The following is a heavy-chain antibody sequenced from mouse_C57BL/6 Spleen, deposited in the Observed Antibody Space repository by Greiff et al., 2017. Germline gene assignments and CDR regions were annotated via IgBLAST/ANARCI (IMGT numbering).Heavy chain of an antibody. J-gene: IGHJ2*01. CDR3: TGDWEGAYFDY. CDR2: IRLKSDNYAT. CDR1: GFTFSNYW. D-gene: IGHD4-1*01. Sequence: EVQLQESGGGLVQPGGSMKLSCVASGFTFSNYWMNWVRQSPEKGLEWVAQIRLKSDNYATHYAESVKGRFTISRDDSKSSVYLQMNNLRAEDTGIYYCTGDWEGAYFDYWGQGTTLTVSS. V-gene: IGHV6-3*01.